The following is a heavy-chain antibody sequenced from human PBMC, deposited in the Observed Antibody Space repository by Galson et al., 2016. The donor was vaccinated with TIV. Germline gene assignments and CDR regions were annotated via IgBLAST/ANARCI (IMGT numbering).Heavy chain of an antibody. J-gene: IGHJ4*02. CDR3: TRDGWGNGKYVYYFDY. Sequence: SLRLSCAASGFTFDSYTFHWVRQTPGKGLEWVAIISHDGNNKDFADSVQGRFTISRDSSKSTVFLQMNSLRLEDTAVYYCTRDGWGNGKYVYYFDYWGQGTLVTVSS. D-gene: IGHD7-27*01. CDR1: GFTFDSYT. V-gene: IGHV3-30-3*01. CDR2: ISHDGNNK.